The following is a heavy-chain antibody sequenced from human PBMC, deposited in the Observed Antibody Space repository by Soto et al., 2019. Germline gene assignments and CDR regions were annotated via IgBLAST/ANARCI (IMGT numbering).Heavy chain of an antibody. V-gene: IGHV4-31*03. D-gene: IGHD3-16*01. CDR1: GGSISSGGYY. CDR2: IYYSGST. Sequence: KPSETLSLTCTVSGGSISSGGYYWSWIRQHPGKGLEWIGYIYYSGSTYYNPSLKSRVTISVDTSKNQFSLKLSSVTAADTAMYYCASSPGGGRQPGYYYYGMDVWGQGTTVTVSS. CDR3: ASSPGGGRQPGYYYYGMDV. J-gene: IGHJ6*02.